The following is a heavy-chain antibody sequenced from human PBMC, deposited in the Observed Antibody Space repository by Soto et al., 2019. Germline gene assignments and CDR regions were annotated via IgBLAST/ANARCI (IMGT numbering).Heavy chain of an antibody. V-gene: IGHV3-33*01. CDR2: IWYDGSNK. D-gene: IGHD3-10*01. CDR1: GFTFSSYG. J-gene: IGHJ6*02. CDR3: AREVLVRGIKYHGMDV. Sequence: QVQLVESGGGVVQPGRSLSLSCAASGFTFSSYGIHWVRQAPGKGLEWVAVIWYDGSNKYYADSMKGRFTISRDNSKNTLYLQMNSLRAEDTAVYYCAREVLVRGIKYHGMDVWGQGTTVTVSS.